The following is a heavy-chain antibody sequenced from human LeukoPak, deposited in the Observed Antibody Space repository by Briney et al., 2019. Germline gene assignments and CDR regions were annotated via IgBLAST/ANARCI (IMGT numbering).Heavy chain of an antibody. Sequence: GASVKVSCKASGYTFTGYYMHWVRQAPGQGLEWMGWINPNSGGTNYAQKFQGRVTMTRDTSISTAYMELSRLRSDDTAVYYCARDDDYVWGNPSAYWGQGTLVTVSS. CDR3: ARDDDYVWGNPSAY. CDR2: INPNSGGT. J-gene: IGHJ4*02. V-gene: IGHV1-2*02. CDR1: GYTFTGYY. D-gene: IGHD3-16*01.